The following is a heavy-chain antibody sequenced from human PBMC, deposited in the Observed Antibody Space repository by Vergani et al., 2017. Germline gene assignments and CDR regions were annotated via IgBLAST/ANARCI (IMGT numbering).Heavy chain of an antibody. V-gene: IGHV3-23*01. J-gene: IGHJ1*01. Sequence: ELQLLESGGGLVQPGGSRRLSCAGAGFTFDTYTMAYVRQAPGKGLDWVATISSGGGDIFYADSVKGRFTISRDNSKNTLFLQMNSLKDEDTAVYYCTTAWGLYYLHGEYFQYWGRGTLVSVSS. CDR1: GFTFDTYT. D-gene: IGHD3-10*01. CDR2: ISSGGGDI. CDR3: TTAWGLYYLHGEYFQY.